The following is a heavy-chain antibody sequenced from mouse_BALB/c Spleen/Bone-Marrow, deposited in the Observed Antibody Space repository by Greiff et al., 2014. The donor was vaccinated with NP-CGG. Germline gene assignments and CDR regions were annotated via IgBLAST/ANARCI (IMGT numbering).Heavy chain of an antibody. D-gene: IGHD2-14*01. CDR3: ASYRYAWYFDV. J-gene: IGHJ1*01. CDR1: GFNIKDTY. Sequence: DVKLVESGAELVKPGASVKLSCTASGFNIKDTYMHWVKQRPEQGLEWIGRIDPANGNTKYDPKLQGKATITADTSSNTAYLQLSSLTSEDTAVYYCASYRYAWYFDVWGAGTTVTVSS. V-gene: IGHV14-3*02. CDR2: IDPANGNT.